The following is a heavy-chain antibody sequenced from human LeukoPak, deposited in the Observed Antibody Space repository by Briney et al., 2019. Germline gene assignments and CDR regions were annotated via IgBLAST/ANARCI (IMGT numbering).Heavy chain of an antibody. CDR1: GFTFSSYA. CDR2: ISDSGGST. V-gene: IGHV3-23*01. J-gene: IGHJ4*02. CDR3: AKGGYCSSTSCYWYFDY. D-gene: IGHD2-2*03. Sequence: GGSLRLSCAASGFTFSSYAMTWVRQAPGKGLEWVSGISDSGGSTYHADSVKGRFTISRDNSKSMLYLQMNSLRAEDTAVYYCAKGGYCSSTSCYWYFDYWGQGTLVTSP.